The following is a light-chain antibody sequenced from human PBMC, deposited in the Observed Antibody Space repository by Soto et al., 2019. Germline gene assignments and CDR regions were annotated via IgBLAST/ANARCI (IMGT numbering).Light chain of an antibody. J-gene: IGKJ5*01. CDR2: DAS. V-gene: IGKV3-11*01. CDR3: QQRNLAIT. Sequence: EIVLTQSPATLSLSPGERATLSCRASQSVSSYLAWYQQKPGQAPRLLIYDASNRATGIPARFSGSGSGTDFTLTISSLEPEDFAVYYCQQRNLAITFGQGTRLEIK. CDR1: QSVSSY.